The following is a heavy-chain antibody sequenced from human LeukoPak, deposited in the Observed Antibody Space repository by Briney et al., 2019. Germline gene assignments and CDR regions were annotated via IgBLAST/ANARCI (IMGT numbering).Heavy chain of an antibody. D-gene: IGHD3-22*01. CDR2: VNADSGGT. V-gene: IGHV1-2*02. J-gene: IGHJ4*02. CDR1: GYMFTGYY. CDR3: ARAYFYDSIAPRSFDF. Sequence: ASVKVSCKSSGYMFTGYYIHWVRQAPGQGLEWMGWVNADSGGTNHAQKFQGRVTMTGETSISAAYMEISGLTSDDTAMYYCARAYFYDSIAPRSFDFWGQGTLVTVSS.